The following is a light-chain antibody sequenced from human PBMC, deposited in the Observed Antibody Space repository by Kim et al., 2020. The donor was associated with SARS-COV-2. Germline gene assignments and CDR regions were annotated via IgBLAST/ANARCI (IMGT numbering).Light chain of an antibody. CDR3: QQSYMTPYT. J-gene: IGKJ2*01. Sequence: LSASRGDRVSITCRASQSISSYLNWYQQKPGKAPKLLIYDASSRSGAPSRFSGSGSGTDFTLTISSLQPEDFATYYCQQSYMTPYTFGQGTKLEI. CDR2: DAS. CDR1: QSISSY. V-gene: IGKV1-39*01.